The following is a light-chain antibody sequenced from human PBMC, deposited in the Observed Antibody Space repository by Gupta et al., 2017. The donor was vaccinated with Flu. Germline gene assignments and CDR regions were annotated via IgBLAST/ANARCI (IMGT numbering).Light chain of an antibody. CDR3: CSYGARSSYV. V-gene: IGLV2-11*01. CDR1: STDVGAYNY. CDR2: DVS. Sequence: QSALTQPRSVSGSPGQSVTISCSGTSTDVGAYNYVSWYQQYPDKAPKLMIYDVSKRPSGVPDRFSGSESGNTASLTISGLQAEDEADYYCCSYGARSSYVFGTGTKVTVL. J-gene: IGLJ1*01.